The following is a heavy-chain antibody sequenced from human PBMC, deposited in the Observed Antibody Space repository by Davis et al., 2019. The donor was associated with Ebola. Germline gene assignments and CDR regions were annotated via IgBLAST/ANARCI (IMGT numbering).Heavy chain of an antibody. CDR1: GFTFSDCY. V-gene: IGHV3-11*01. CDR3: VKEQQRESGSRDY. CDR2: ISSSGRTV. D-gene: IGHD1-1*01. Sequence: PGGSLRLSCGVSGFTFSDCYMGWIRQAPEKGLEWVSYISSSGRTVWYADSVKGRFTISRDNAKSTLYLQMNSVRVDDTATYYCVKEQQRESGSRDYWGQGTLVSVSS. J-gene: IGHJ4*02.